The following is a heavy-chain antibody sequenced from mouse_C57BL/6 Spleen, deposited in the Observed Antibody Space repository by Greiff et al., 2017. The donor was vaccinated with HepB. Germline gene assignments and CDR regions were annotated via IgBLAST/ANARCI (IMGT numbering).Heavy chain of an antibody. CDR3: ARGANWDAMDY. V-gene: IGHV5-17*01. D-gene: IGHD4-1*01. J-gene: IGHJ4*01. CDR1: GFTFSDYG. Sequence: EVQVVESGGGLVKPGGSLKLSCAASGFTFSDYGMHWVRQAPEKGLEWVAYISSGSSTIYYADTVKGRFTISRDNAKNTLFLQMTSLRSEDTAMYYCARGANWDAMDYWGQGTSVTVSS. CDR2: ISSGSSTI.